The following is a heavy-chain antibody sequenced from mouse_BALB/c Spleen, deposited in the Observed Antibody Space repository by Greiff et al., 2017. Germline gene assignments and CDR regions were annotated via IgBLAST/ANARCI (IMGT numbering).Heavy chain of an antibody. CDR3: ARDPSYYYGSRGAMDY. V-gene: IGHV2-9*02. D-gene: IGHD1-1*01. J-gene: IGHJ4*01. CDR1: GFSLTSYG. Sequence: VKLVESGPGLVAPSQSLSITCTVSGFSLTSYGVHWVRQPPGKGLEWLGVIWAGGSTNYNSALMSRLSISKDNSKSQVFLKMNSLQTDDTAMYYCARDPSYYYGSRGAMDYWGQGTSVTVSS. CDR2: IWAGGST.